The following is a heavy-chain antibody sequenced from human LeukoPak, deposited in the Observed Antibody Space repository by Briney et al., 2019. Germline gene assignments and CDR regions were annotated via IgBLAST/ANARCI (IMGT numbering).Heavy chain of an antibody. J-gene: IGHJ2*01. D-gene: IGHD4/OR15-4a*01. CDR3: ARVHWYFDF. CDR2: GEGDESSS. V-gene: IGHV3-74*03. Sequence: PGGSLRLSCEASGFTLRNYWMNWVRRAPGKGLVWVARGEGDESSSTYADSVKGRFTISRDNAKNTLYLQMNRLRVEDTAVYYCARVHWYFDFWGRGTLVTVSS. CDR1: GFTLRNYW.